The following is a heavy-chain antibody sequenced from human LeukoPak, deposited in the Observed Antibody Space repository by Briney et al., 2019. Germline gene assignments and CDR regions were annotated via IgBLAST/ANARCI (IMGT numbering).Heavy chain of an antibody. CDR2: ISGYNGNT. CDR1: GYTFTSYG. Sequence: ASVKVSCKASGYTFTSYGISWVRQAPGQGLEWMGWISGYNGNTNYAQKFQGRVTMTTDTSTSTAYMELRSLRSDDTAVYYCARGPGYSSGWYLGEDYWGQGTLVTVSS. CDR3: ARGPGYSSGWYLGEDY. V-gene: IGHV1-18*01. J-gene: IGHJ4*02. D-gene: IGHD6-19*01.